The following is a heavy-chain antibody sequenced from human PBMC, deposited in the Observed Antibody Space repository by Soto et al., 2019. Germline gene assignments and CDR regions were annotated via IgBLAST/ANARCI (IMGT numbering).Heavy chain of an antibody. CDR1: GGSISSGGYY. CDR3: ARSGYSYGPNPLLS. J-gene: IGHJ5*02. V-gene: IGHV4-31*03. CDR2: IYYSGST. D-gene: IGHD5-18*01. Sequence: QVQLQESGPGLVKPSQTLSLTCTVSGGSISSGGYYWSWIRQHPGKGLEWIGYIYYSGSTYYNPSLKSRVTISVDTSKNPFSLKLSSVTAAETAVYYCARSGYSYGPNPLLSWGQGTLVTVSS.